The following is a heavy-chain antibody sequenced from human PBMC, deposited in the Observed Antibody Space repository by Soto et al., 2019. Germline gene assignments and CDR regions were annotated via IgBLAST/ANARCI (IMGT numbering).Heavy chain of an antibody. CDR3: AKDQEVYDYGDAPLDY. J-gene: IGHJ4*02. Sequence: EVQLLESGGGLVQPGGSLRLSCAASGFTFSSYAMSWVRQAPGKGLEWVSAISGSGGSTYYADSVKGRFTISRDNSKNTLYLQMNSLRAEDTAVYYCAKDQEVYDYGDAPLDYWGQGTLVTVSS. V-gene: IGHV3-23*01. D-gene: IGHD4-17*01. CDR2: ISGSGGST. CDR1: GFTFSSYA.